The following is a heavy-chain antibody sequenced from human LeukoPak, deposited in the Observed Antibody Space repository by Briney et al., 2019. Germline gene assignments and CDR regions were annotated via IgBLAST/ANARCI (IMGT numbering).Heavy chain of an antibody. Sequence: SETLSLTCAVYGESFSGFYWSWIRQPPGRGLELIGEINHSGATNCNPSLKSRVTISVDTSKNQYSLKLSSITAADTDVYYCARGSPAAAGSLDYWGQGNLVTASS. CDR3: ARGSPAAAGSLDY. V-gene: IGHV4-34*01. CDR1: GESFSGFY. J-gene: IGHJ4*02. D-gene: IGHD6-13*01. CDR2: INHSGAT.